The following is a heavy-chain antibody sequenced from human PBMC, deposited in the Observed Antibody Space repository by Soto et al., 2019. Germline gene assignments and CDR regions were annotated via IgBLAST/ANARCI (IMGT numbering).Heavy chain of an antibody. CDR2: IYYSGST. CDR1: GGSISSSNYY. D-gene: IGHD3-10*01. J-gene: IGHJ4*02. V-gene: IGHV4-39*01. CDR3: VRHVNHYYGSGSYYSPPNY. Sequence: SSETLSLTCTVSGGSISSSNYYWGWIRQPPGKGLEWIGSIYYSGSTYYNPSLKSRVTISVDTSKNQFSLKLSSVTAADTAVYYCVRHVNHYYGSGSYYSPPNYWGQGTLVTVSS.